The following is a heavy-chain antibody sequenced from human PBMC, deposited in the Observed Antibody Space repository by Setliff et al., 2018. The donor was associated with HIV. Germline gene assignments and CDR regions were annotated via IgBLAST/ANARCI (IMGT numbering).Heavy chain of an antibody. J-gene: IGHJ6*03. D-gene: IGHD1-26*01. CDR2: ISNSNSYI. CDR1: GFTFSSYS. Sequence: PGESLKISCAASGFTFSSYSMNWVRQAPGKGLEWVSSISNSNSYIYYGDSVKGRFTISRDNAKNSLYLQMNSLRAEDTAVYYCARVSGATRDYYYYYMDVWGKGTTVTVSS. CDR3: ARVSGATRDYYYYYMDV. V-gene: IGHV3-21*01.